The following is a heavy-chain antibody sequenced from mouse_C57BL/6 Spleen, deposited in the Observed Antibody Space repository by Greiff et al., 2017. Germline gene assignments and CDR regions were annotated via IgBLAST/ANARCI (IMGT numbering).Heavy chain of an antibody. J-gene: IGHJ4*01. D-gene: IGHD1-1*01. CDR3: ARSGTTVVATGAMDY. CDR1: GYTFTSYW. V-gene: IGHV1-55*01. Sequence: QVQLQQPGAELVKPGASVKMSCKASGYTFTSYWITWVKQRPGQGLEWIEDIYPGSGSTNYTEKFKSKATLTVDTSSSTAYMQLSSLTSEDSAVYYCARSGTTVVATGAMDYWGQGTSVTVSS. CDR2: IYPGSGST.